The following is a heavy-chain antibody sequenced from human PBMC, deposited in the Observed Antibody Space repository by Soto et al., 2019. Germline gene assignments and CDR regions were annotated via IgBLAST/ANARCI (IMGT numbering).Heavy chain of an antibody. CDR1: GGTFSSYA. CDR2: IIPIFGTA. D-gene: IGHD2-15*01. Sequence: QVQLVQSGAEVKKPGSSVKVSCKASGGTFSSYAISWVRQAPGQGLEWMGGIIPIFGTANYAQKFQGRVTITADESTRKGYMELSSLGSEDTAVYYCARGGYCSGCSCYPHYYFYYGMDVWGQGTTVTVSS. CDR3: ARGGYCSGCSCYPHYYFYYGMDV. J-gene: IGHJ6*02. V-gene: IGHV1-69*01.